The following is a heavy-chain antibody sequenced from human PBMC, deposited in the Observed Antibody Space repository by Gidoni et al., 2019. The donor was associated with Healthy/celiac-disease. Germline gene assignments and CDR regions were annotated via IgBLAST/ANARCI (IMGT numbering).Heavy chain of an antibody. CDR3: AREGDYYDSSGYPDAFDI. CDR2: ISAYNGNT. Sequence: QVQLVQSGAEVKKPGASVKVSCKASGYTFTSFGISWVRQAPGQGLEWMGWISAYNGNTNYAQKLQGRVTMTTDTSTSTAYMELRSLRSDDTAVYYCAREGDYYDSSGYPDAFDIWGQGTMVTVSS. CDR1: GYTFTSFG. D-gene: IGHD3-22*01. V-gene: IGHV1-18*01. J-gene: IGHJ3*02.